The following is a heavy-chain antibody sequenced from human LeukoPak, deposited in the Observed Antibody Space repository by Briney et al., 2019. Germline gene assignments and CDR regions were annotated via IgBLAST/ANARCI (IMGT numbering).Heavy chain of an antibody. CDR3: TTDFWSGSYYYYYMDV. D-gene: IGHD3-3*01. CDR2: IKSKTDGGTT. V-gene: IGHV3-15*01. J-gene: IGHJ6*03. Sequence: GGSLRLSCAASGVTFSNAWMSWVRQAPGKGLEWVGRIKSKTDGGTTDYAAPVKGRFTISRDDSKNTLYLQMNSLKTEDTAVYYCTTDFWSGSYYYYYMDVWGKGTTVTVSS. CDR1: GVTFSNAW.